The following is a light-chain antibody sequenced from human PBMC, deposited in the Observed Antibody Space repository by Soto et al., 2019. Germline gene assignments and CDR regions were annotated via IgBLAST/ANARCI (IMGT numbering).Light chain of an antibody. CDR2: AAS. CDR1: QSIISY. J-gene: IGKJ5*01. CDR3: HQNYGTPLVT. Sequence: HVTDSLSAVLAYVGARVRITCRESQSIISYLNWYQQKPGRAPKHLMYAASGLQSGGPSRCSSGRAGTDVTLTISSLQPAEFSTKYYHQNYGTPLVTFGQGTRLEI. V-gene: IGKV1-39*01.